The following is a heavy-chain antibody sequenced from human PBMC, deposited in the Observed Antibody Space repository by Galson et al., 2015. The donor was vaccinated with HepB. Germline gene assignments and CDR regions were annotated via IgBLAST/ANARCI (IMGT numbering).Heavy chain of an antibody. CDR2: INPNSGGT. D-gene: IGHD3-10*01. Sequence: SVKVSCKASGYTFTGYYMHWVRQAPGQGLEWMGWINPNSGGTNYAQKFQGRVTMTRDTSISTAYMELSRLRSDDTAVYYCARVLRGGFGELPFYYFDYWGQGTLVTVSS. J-gene: IGHJ4*02. CDR1: GYTFTGYY. V-gene: IGHV1-2*02. CDR3: ARVLRGGFGELPFYYFDY.